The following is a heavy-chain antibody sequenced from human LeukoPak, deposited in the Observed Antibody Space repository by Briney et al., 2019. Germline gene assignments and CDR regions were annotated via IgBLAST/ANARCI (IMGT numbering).Heavy chain of an antibody. V-gene: IGHV4-59*01. CDR3: ARWSGYYFY. CDR1: GGSISSYY. J-gene: IGHJ4*02. CDR2: IDYSGST. Sequence: SETLSLTCTVSGGSISSYYWSWIRQPPGKGLEWIGYIDYSGSTNYNPSLKGRVTISVDTSKKQFSLKLSSVTAADTAVYYCARWSGYYFYWGQGTLVTVSS. D-gene: IGHD3-3*01.